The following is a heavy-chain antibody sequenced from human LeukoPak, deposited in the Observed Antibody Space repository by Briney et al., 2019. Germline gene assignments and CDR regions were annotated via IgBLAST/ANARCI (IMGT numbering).Heavy chain of an antibody. CDR2: IKRETDGGTT. J-gene: IGHJ4*02. CDR3: TTGGGVGAIRTGAY. Sequence: PGGSLRLSCAASGFILRNNWMNWVRQGPGKGLEWVGRIKRETDGGTTDHAAPVKDRFTISRDDSKNMLFLDMKSLKIEDTGLYYCTTGGGVGAIRTGAYWGQGTLVTVSS. CDR1: GFILRNNW. D-gene: IGHD1-26*01. V-gene: IGHV3-15*07.